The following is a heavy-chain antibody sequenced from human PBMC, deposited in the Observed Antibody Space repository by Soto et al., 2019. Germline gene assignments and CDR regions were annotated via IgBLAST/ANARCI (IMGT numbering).Heavy chain of an antibody. CDR3: AQTTVSYYYYGMDV. J-gene: IGHJ6*02. D-gene: IGHD4-4*01. CDR2: INHSGST. V-gene: IGHV4-34*01. Sequence: NPSETLSLTCAVYGGSFSGYYWSWIRQPPGKGLEWIGEINHSGSTNYNPSLKSRVTISVDTSKNQFSLKLSSVTAADTAVYYCAQTTVSYYYYGMDVWGQGTTVTVSS. CDR1: GGSFSGYY.